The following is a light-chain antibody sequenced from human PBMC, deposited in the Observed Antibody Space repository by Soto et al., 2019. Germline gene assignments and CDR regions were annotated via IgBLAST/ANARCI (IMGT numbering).Light chain of an antibody. J-gene: IGLJ2*01. Sequence: QSALTQPPSVSGTPGQRVSISCSGSRSNIGINAVDWYHQLPGTAPKVLIYANNQRPSGVPDRFSGSKSGTSASLAINGLQSDDEAHYYSAAWDASLNGLVFGGGTKVTVL. CDR1: RSNIGINA. CDR3: AAWDASLNGLV. V-gene: IGLV1-44*01. CDR2: ANN.